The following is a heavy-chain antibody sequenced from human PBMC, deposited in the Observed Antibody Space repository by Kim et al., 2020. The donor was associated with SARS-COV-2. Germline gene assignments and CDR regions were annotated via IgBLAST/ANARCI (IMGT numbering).Heavy chain of an antibody. CDR1: GGSISSSSYY. Sequence: SETLSLTCTVSGGSISSSSYYWGWIRQPPGKGLEWIGSIYYSGSTYYNPSLKSRVTISVDTSKNQFSLKLSSVTAADTAVYYCACLLEWQARRFDPWGQGTLVTVSS. CDR3: ACLLEWQARRFDP. D-gene: IGHD3-3*01. V-gene: IGHV4-39*01. CDR2: IYYSGST. J-gene: IGHJ5*02.